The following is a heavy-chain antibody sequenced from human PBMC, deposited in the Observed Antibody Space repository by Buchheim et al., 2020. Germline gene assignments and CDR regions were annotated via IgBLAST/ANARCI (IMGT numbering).Heavy chain of an antibody. CDR2: INHSGST. CDR3: ARDYDSSGWHDAFDI. J-gene: IGHJ3*02. CDR1: GGSFSGYY. Sequence: QVQLQQWGAGLLKPSETLSLTCAVYGGSFSGYYWSWIRQPPGKGLEWIGEINHSGSTNYNPSLKSRVTISVDTSKNQFSLKLSSVTAADTAVYYCARDYDSSGWHDAFDIWGQGT. D-gene: IGHD3-22*01. V-gene: IGHV4-34*01.